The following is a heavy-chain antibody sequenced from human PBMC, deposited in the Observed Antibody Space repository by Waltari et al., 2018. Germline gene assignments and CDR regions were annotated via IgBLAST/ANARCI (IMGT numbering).Heavy chain of an antibody. V-gene: IGHV3-21*01. D-gene: IGHD3-10*01. CDR2: ISSSSTYI. CDR1: GFTSSSYT. J-gene: IGHJ5*02. CDR3: TRDLYGSGGDWFDP. Sequence: EVQLVESGGGLVKPGRSLRLSCAASGFTSSSYTMNWVRQSPGKGLEWVSSISSSSTYISYADSVKGRFTISRDDAENSLYLQMDSLRAEDTAVYYCTRDLYGSGGDWFDPWGQGTLVTVSS.